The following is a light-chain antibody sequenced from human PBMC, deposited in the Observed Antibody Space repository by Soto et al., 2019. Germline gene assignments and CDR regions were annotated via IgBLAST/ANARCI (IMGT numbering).Light chain of an antibody. Sequence: IVVKKSPAKLRVSQGERSTLSCMASQSVSTNLAWYQQKPGQGPRLLIFGASTRAIGIPARFSGSGSGTDFTLTISSLQPEDFAFYSCQHYNNWLGTVGGGTKVDIK. CDR3: QHYNNWLGT. CDR2: GAS. J-gene: IGKJ4*01. CDR1: QSVSTN. V-gene: IGKV3-15*01.